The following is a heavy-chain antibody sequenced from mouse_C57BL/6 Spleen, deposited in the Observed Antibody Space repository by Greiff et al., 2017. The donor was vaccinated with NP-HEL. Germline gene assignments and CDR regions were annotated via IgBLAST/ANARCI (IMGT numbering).Heavy chain of an antibody. D-gene: IGHD1-1*02. J-gene: IGHJ4*01. Sequence: VQLQQSGAELVRPGASVTLSCKASGYTFTDYEMHWVKQTPVHGLEWIGAIDPETGGTAYNQKFKGKAILTADKSSSTAYMELRSLTSEDSAVYYRTSTGWSPYDMDDWGKGTSVTVSS. CDR3: TSTGWSPYDMDD. CDR2: IDPETGGT. CDR1: GYTFTDYE. V-gene: IGHV1-15*01.